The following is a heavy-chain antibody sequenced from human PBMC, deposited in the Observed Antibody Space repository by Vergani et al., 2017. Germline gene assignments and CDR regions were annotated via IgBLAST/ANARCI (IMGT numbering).Heavy chain of an antibody. D-gene: IGHD3-3*01. CDR3: ARLSYYTTPYLQGGYDC. V-gene: IGHV3-21*04. CDR2: ISSSSSYI. CDR1: GFTFSSYS. Sequence: EVQLVESGGGLVKRGGSLRLSCAASGFTFSSYSMNWVRQAPGKGLEWVSSISSSSSYIYYPDSLKGRFTISRDNAKSSLYLQMNSLRAEDTAVYYCARLSYYTTPYLQGGYDCWGQGTLVSVSS. J-gene: IGHJ4*02.